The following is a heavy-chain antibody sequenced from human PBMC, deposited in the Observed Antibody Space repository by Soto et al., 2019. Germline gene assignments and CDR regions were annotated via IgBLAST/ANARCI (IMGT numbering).Heavy chain of an antibody. J-gene: IGHJ4*02. D-gene: IGHD3-16*01. CDR1: GGTFSSYA. CDR3: ARTPYDYVWGTEPDRGYYFDY. Sequence: QVQLVQSGAEVKKPGSSVKVSCKASGGTFSSYAISWVRQAPGQGLEWMGGIIHIFGTANYAQKFQCRVTITAEESTSTAYMELSSLRSEDTGVYYCARTPYDYVWGTEPDRGYYFDYWGQGTLVTVSS. CDR2: IIHIFGTA. V-gene: IGHV1-69*01.